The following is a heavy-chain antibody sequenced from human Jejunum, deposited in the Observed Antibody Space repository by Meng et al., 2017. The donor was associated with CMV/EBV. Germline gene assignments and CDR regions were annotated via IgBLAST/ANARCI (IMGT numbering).Heavy chain of an antibody. CDR2: TYYRSKWYT. D-gene: IGHD6-19*01. V-gene: IGHV6-1*01. CDR3: ARDAATTGYSSGFYRPFDP. Sequence: SNSAAWNWIRQSPSRGLEWLGRTYYRSKWYTDYAISVKGRITINSDTSKNQFALQLTSVTPEDTAVYYCARDAATTGYSSGFYRPFDPWGQGTLVTVS. CDR1: SNSAA. J-gene: IGHJ5*02.